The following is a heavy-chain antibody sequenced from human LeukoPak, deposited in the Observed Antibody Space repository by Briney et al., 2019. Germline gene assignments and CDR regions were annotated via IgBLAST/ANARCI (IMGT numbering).Heavy chain of an antibody. J-gene: IGHJ4*02. CDR1: GFTFSSYW. Sequence: GGSLRLSCGASGFTFSSYWMHWVRQAPGKGLVWISRINSDGSTASYADSVKGRFTISRDNAKNTLYLQMNSLRAEDTAVYYCARGNYYGQDYWGQGTLVTVSS. CDR2: INSDGSTA. CDR3: ARGNYYGQDY. V-gene: IGHV3-74*01. D-gene: IGHD3-10*01.